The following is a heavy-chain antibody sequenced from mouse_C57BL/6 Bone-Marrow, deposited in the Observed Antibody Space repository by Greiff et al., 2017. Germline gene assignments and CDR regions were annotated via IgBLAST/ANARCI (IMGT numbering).Heavy chain of an antibody. V-gene: IGHV1-18*01. CDR1: GYTFTDYN. CDR3: ARRYYYGSSYGYFDV. D-gene: IGHD1-1*01. Sequence: EVQLQQSGPELVKPGASVKIPCKASGYTFTDYNMDWVKQSHGKSLEWIGDITPNNGGTIYNQKFKGKATLTVDKSSSTAYMELRSLTSEDTAVYYCARRYYYGSSYGYFDVWGTGTTGTVSS. CDR2: ITPNNGGT. J-gene: IGHJ1*03.